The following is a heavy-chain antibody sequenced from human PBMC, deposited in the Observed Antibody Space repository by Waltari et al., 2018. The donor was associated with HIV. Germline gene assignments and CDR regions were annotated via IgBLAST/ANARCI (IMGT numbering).Heavy chain of an antibody. D-gene: IGHD2-21*01. CDR2: IYNSGNT. Sequence: QVRLQESGPGLVKPSATLSLTCSVAGASISDYSWHWIRQPPGKGLEWIGSIYNSGNTNYNPSLKSRVTMSADTSKNQFSLTLSSVTAADTAVFFCARRLADHLNWFAPWGHGTLVIVSS. CDR1: GASISDYS. CDR3: ARRLADHLNWFAP. J-gene: IGHJ5*02. V-gene: IGHV4-59*01.